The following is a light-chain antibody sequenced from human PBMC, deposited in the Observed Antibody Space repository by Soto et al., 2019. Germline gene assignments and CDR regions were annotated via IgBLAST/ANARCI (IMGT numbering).Light chain of an antibody. CDR2: DAS. Sequence: EIVLTQSPATLSLSPGERATLSCRASQSVGIYLAGYQQKPGQAPRLLLYDASNSATGIPARLIGGGSWGAYSTPIISLVPADFLVVYCQQRSNWPPLTFGGGTKVEIK. V-gene: IGKV3-11*02. CDR3: QQRSNWPPLT. CDR1: QSVGIY. J-gene: IGKJ4*01.